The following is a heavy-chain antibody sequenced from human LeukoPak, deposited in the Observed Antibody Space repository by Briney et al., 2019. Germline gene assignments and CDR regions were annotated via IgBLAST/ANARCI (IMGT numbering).Heavy chain of an antibody. D-gene: IGHD3-10*01. V-gene: IGHV4-34*01. Sequence: SETLSLTCAVYGGSFSGYYWSWIRQPPGKGLEWIGEINHSGSTNYNPSLKSRVTISVDTSKNQLSLKLSSVTAADTAVYYCARQPISGWFDPWGQGTLVTVSS. CDR1: GGSFSGYY. J-gene: IGHJ5*02. CDR3: ARQPISGWFDP. CDR2: INHSGST.